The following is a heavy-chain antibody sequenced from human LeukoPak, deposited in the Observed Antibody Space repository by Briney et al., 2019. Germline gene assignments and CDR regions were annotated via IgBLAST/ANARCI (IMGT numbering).Heavy chain of an antibody. Sequence: PGGSLRLSCTASGFIFSFYGMHWVRQAPGKGLEWVAFISYEGSNKYYADSVKGRFTNSRDTSKNALYLQMNSLRAEDTAVYYCAKSEPGYSSGCPDYWGQGTLVTVSS. D-gene: IGHD6-19*01. CDR2: ISYEGSNK. J-gene: IGHJ4*02. CDR3: AKSEPGYSSGCPDY. V-gene: IGHV3-30*18. CDR1: GFIFSFYG.